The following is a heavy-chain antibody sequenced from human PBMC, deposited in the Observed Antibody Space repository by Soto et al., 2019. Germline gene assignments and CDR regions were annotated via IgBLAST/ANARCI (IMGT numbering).Heavy chain of an antibody. CDR3: ARSTLGYCSSTSCYTASTTGTYFDY. CDR2: IYSGGST. Sequence: PGGSLRLSCAASGFTVSSNYMSWVRQAPGKGLEWVSVIYSGGSTYYADSVKGRFTISRDNSKNTLYLQMNSLRAEDTAVYYCARSTLGYCSSTSCYTASTTGTYFDYWGQGTLVTVSS. J-gene: IGHJ4*02. V-gene: IGHV3-53*01. CDR1: GFTVSSNY. D-gene: IGHD2-2*02.